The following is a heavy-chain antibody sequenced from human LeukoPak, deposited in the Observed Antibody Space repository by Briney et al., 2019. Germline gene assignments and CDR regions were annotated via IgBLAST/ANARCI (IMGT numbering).Heavy chain of an antibody. CDR3: ARAPTIFGVVFDY. CDR2: ISSSSSYI. J-gene: IGHJ4*02. Sequence: GGSLRLSCAASGFTFSNAWMNWVRQAPGKGLEWVSSISSSSSYIYYADSVKGRFTISRDNAKNSLYLQMNSLRAEDTAVYYCARAPTIFGVVFDYWGQGTLVTVSS. CDR1: GFTFSNAW. D-gene: IGHD3-3*01. V-gene: IGHV3-21*01.